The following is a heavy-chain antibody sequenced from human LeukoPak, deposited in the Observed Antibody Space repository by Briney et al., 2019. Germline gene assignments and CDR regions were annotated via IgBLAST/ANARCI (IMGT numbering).Heavy chain of an antibody. J-gene: IGHJ4*02. Sequence: INPNSGGTNYAQKFQGRVTMTRDTSISTAYMELSRLRSDDTAVYYCARGTSGSYYCLDYWGQGTLVTVSS. CDR2: INPNSGGT. CDR3: ARGTSGSYYCLDY. D-gene: IGHD1-26*01. V-gene: IGHV1-2*02.